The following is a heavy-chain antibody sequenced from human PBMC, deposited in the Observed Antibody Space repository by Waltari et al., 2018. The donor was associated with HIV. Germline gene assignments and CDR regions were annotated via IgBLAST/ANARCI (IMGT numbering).Heavy chain of an antibody. Sequence: EVQLVESGGGPVKPGGSLRLSCRASGFTFNSYSLNWVRQAPGKGREWMSAMSSSGTFTHDADSVKGRFTISRDNANKSVYLQMNSLGAEDTAVYYCARDSRDNSWSLNFFDPWGQGTLVTVSS. CDR2: MSSSGTFT. D-gene: IGHD6-13*01. CDR3: ARDSRDNSWSLNFFDP. CDR1: GFTFNSYS. V-gene: IGHV3-21*01. J-gene: IGHJ5*02.